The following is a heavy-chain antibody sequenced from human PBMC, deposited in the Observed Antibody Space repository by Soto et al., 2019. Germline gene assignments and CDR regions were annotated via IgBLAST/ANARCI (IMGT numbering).Heavy chain of an antibody. Sequence: QVQLVESGGGVVQPGRSLRLSCAASGFSFTNHGMHWVRQTPGKGLEWVAVIWYDGSNKYYADSVKGRFTISRDTSKTTLYLQMNSLRAEDTAVYYCARRAGYQLMGDGGWFDPWGQGTLVTVSS. CDR3: ARRAGYQLMGDGGWFDP. CDR2: IWYDGSNK. V-gene: IGHV3-33*01. J-gene: IGHJ5*02. CDR1: GFSFTNHG. D-gene: IGHD2-2*01.